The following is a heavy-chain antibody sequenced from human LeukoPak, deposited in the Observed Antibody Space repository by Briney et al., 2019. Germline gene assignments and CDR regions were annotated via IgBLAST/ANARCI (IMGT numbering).Heavy chain of an antibody. CDR1: GYTFTSYG. V-gene: IGHV1-18*01. D-gene: IGHD2-2*01. CDR2: ISAYNGNT. CDR3: AIVRYCSSTSCYFFDY. Sequence: ASVKVSCKASGYTFTSYGISWVRQAPGQGLEWMGWISAYNGNTNYAQKLQGRVTMTTDTSTSTAYMELRSLRSDDTAVYYCAIVRYCSSTSCYFFDYWGQGTLVTVSS. J-gene: IGHJ4*02.